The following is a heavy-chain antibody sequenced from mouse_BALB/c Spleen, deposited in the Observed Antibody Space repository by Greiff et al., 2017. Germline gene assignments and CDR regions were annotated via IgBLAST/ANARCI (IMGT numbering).Heavy chain of an antibody. Sequence: EVKLVESGGGLVKPGGSLKLSCAASGFTFSVYYMYWVRQTPEKRLEWVATISDGGSYTYYPDSVKGRFTISRDNAKNNLYLQMSSLKSEDTAMYYCARHIRDSSGYVVDYWGQGTTLTVSS. CDR1: GFTFSVYY. CDR3: ARHIRDSSGYVVDY. CDR2: ISDGGSYT. J-gene: IGHJ2*01. D-gene: IGHD3-2*01. V-gene: IGHV5-4*02.